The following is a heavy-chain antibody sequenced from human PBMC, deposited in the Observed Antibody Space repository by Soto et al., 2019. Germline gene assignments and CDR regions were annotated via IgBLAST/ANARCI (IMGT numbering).Heavy chain of an antibody. J-gene: IGHJ2*01. CDR3: ARDRPSQDWYFDL. Sequence: QVQLVQSGAEVKMPGSSVKVSCKVSGGTFVSYAISWVRQAPGQGLEWVGGIIPLFGTSTTAQKFQDRVTITADRSTSTAYLELRRLRSEDTAVYYCARDRPSQDWYFDLWGRGTLVTVSS. CDR2: IIPLFGTS. V-gene: IGHV1-69*06. CDR1: GGTFVSYA.